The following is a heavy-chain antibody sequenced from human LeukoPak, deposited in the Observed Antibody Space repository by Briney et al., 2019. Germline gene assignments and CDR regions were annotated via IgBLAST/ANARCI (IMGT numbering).Heavy chain of an antibody. CDR1: GYTFTSYG. CDR3: ARETTQPYYYYGMDV. D-gene: IGHD1-7*01. J-gene: IGHJ6*02. CDR2: ISAYNGNT. Sequence: ASVKVSCKASGYTFTSYGISWVRQAPGQGLEWMGWISAYNGNTNYAQKLQGRVTMTTDTSTSTAYMELRSLRSDGTAVYYCARETTQPYYYYGMDVWGQGTTVTVSS. V-gene: IGHV1-18*01.